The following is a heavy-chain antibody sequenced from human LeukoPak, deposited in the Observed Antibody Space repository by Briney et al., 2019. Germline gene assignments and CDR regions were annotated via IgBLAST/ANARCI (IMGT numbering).Heavy chain of an antibody. D-gene: IGHD1-1*01. CDR3: ARHESNWNAGIDY. Sequence: GESLKISCKGSGSSFTSYWIGWVRQMPGKGLEWMGIIYPGDSDTRYSPSFQGQVTISADKSISTAYLQWSSLKASDTAMYYCARHESNWNAGIDYWGQGTLVTVSS. CDR1: GSSFTSYW. CDR2: IYPGDSDT. J-gene: IGHJ4*02. V-gene: IGHV5-51*01.